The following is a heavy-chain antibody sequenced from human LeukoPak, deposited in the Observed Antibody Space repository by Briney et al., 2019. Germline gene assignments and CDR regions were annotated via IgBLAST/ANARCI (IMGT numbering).Heavy chain of an antibody. D-gene: IGHD3-22*01. Sequence: GGSLRLSCAASGFTFSSYAMSWVRQAPGKGLEWVSAISGSGGSTYYADSVKGRFTISRDNSKNTLYLQMSSLRAEDTAVYYCAEPEGGYYDIRPDWGQGTLVTVS. CDR3: AEPEGGYYDIRPD. CDR1: GFTFSSYA. CDR2: ISGSGGST. V-gene: IGHV3-23*01. J-gene: IGHJ4*02.